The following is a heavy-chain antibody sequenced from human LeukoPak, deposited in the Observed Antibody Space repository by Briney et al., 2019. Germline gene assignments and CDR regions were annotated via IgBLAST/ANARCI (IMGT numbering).Heavy chain of an antibody. D-gene: IGHD3-16*02. V-gene: IGHV1-69*13. Sequence: ASVKVSCKASGGTLSSYAISWVRQAPGQGLEWMGGIIPIIGTANYAQKSQSRVTITADESTSTAYMRLSSLRAEDTAVYYCARDIVCFVYLGEGTLVTVSS. CDR2: IIPIIGTA. CDR3: ARDIVCFVY. CDR1: GGTLSSYA. J-gene: IGHJ4*02.